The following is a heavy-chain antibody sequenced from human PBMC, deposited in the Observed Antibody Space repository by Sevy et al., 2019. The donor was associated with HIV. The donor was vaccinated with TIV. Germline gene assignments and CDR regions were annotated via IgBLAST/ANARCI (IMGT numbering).Heavy chain of an antibody. CDR2: INQDGSEI. CDR1: GLSISSHW. J-gene: IGHJ6*02. V-gene: IGHV3-7*01. CDR3: ARGMGV. Sequence: GGSLRLSCVGSGLSISSHWMNWVRQSPGKGLEWLANINQDGSEIYYVDSVKGRFTISRENAKNSGYLQMHSLRVEDSGVYYCARGMGVWGQGTTVTVSS.